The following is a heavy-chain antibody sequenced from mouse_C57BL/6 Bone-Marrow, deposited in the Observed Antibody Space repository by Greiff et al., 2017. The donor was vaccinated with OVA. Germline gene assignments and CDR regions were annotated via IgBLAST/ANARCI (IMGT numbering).Heavy chain of an antibody. CDR3: ERRGGDYSYAGCFAD. Sequence: EVKLMESGGGLVKPGGSLKLSCAASGFTFSDYGMAWVRQAPRKGPEWVAFISNLAYSIYYADTVTGRFTISRENSKNTLYLELSSLRSEDTEMYSVERRGGDYSYAGCFADWGKGTPVTVSA. CDR1: GFTFSDYG. J-gene: IGHJ1*03. V-gene: IGHV5-15*01. D-gene: IGHD2-12*01. CDR2: ISNLAYSI.